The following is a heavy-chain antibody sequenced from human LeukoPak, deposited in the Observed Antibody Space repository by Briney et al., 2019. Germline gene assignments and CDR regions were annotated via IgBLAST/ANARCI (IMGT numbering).Heavy chain of an antibody. CDR2: INHSGST. CDR1: GGSFSGYY. Sequence: SETLSLTCAVYGGSFSGYYWSWIRQPPGKGLEWIGEINHSGSTNYNPSLKSRVTISVDTSKNQFSLKLSSVTAADTAVYFCARGRDGYNLDWFDSWGQGTLVTVSS. J-gene: IGHJ5*01. CDR3: ARGRDGYNLDWFDS. D-gene: IGHD5-24*01. V-gene: IGHV4-34*01.